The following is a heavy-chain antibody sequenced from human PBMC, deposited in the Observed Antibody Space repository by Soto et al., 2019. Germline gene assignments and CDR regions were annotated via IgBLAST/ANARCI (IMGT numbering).Heavy chain of an antibody. D-gene: IGHD2-15*01. CDR3: EKDVGVANRLFSWFDG. V-gene: IGHV3-23*01. J-gene: IGHJ5*02. CDR1: GFTFRSYA. CDR2: ISGSGVSK. Sequence: GGSLRLSCEASGFTFRSYAMTWVRQAPGQGLEWVSTISGSGVSKYYSDSVKGRFTISRDNSMNTVYLQIKSRADYDTAIYYCEKDVGVANRLFSWFDGWGQVTLVTVSS.